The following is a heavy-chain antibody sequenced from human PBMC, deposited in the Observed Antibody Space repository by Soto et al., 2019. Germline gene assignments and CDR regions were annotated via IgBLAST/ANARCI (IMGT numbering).Heavy chain of an antibody. D-gene: IGHD1-26*01. J-gene: IGHJ6*02. Sequence: GASVKVSCKASCYTFRSYGVSWVRQAPGQGLEWMGWISGYNGDTTFAQNLQGRVTMTTDISASTAYMELRSLRSDDTSVFYCARDQKWELLDYYYYGMDVWGQGTTVTVSS. V-gene: IGHV1-18*01. CDR1: CYTFRSYG. CDR3: ARDQKWELLDYYYYGMDV. CDR2: ISGYNGDT.